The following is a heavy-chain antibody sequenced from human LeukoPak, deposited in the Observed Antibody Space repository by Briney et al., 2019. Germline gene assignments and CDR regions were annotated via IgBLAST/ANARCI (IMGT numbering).Heavy chain of an antibody. CDR2: INHSGST. J-gene: IGHJ6*03. V-gene: IGHV4-34*01. D-gene: IGHD3-3*01. CDR3: ARGPFLDVRYYDFWRGHYYYMDV. CDR1: GGSFSGYY. Sequence: SETLSLTCAVCGGSFSGYYWSWIRQPPGKGLEWIGEINHSGSTNYNPSLKSRVTISVDTSKNQFSLKLSSVTAADTAVYYCARGPFLDVRYYDFWRGHYYYMDVWGKGTTVTVSS.